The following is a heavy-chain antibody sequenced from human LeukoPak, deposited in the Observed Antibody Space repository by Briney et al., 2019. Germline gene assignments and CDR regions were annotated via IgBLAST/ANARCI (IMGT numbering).Heavy chain of an antibody. Sequence: SETLSLTCTVSGGSISSYYWSWIRQPPGKGLEWIGYIYYSGSTNYNPSLKSRVTISVDTSENQFSLKLSSVTAADTAVYYCARLLYGGNSRDAFDIWGQGTMVTVSS. CDR2: IYYSGST. V-gene: IGHV4-59*08. CDR3: ARLLYGGNSRDAFDI. J-gene: IGHJ3*02. CDR1: GGSISSYY. D-gene: IGHD4-23*01.